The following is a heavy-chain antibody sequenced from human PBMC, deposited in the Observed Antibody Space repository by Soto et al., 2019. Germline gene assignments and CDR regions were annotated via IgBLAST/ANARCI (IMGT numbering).Heavy chain of an antibody. V-gene: IGHV3-30*18. CDR2: ISYDGSNK. Sequence: QVQLVESGGGVVQPGRSLRLSCAASGFTFSSSGMHWVRQAPGKGLEWVAVISYDGSNKFYADSVKGRFTISRDNFRNTPYLQMNSLRAEDTAVYYCAKEFHSWNYFDYWGQGTLVTVSS. J-gene: IGHJ4*02. CDR3: AKEFHSWNYFDY. D-gene: IGHD1-20*01. CDR1: GFTFSSSG.